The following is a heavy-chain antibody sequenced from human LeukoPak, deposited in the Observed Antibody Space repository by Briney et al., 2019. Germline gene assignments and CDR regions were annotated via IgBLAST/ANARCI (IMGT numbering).Heavy chain of an antibody. D-gene: IGHD3-3*01. CDR2: ISGSGGST. V-gene: IGHV3-23*01. Sequence: GGSLRLSCAASGFAFSSYAMSWVRQAPGKGLEWVSAISGSGGSTYYADSVKGRFTISRDNSKNTLYLQMNSLRAEDTAVYYCAKGSYYDFWSGYYDYWGQGTLVTVSS. J-gene: IGHJ4*02. CDR3: AKGSYYDFWSGYYDY. CDR1: GFAFSSYA.